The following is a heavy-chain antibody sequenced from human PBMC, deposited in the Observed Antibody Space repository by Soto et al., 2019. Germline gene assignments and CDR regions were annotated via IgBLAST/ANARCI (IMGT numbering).Heavy chain of an antibody. D-gene: IGHD6-19*01. Sequence: ASVKVSCKASGYTFTIYGISWVRQAPGQGLEWMGWISAYNGNTNYAQKLQGRVTMTTDTSTSTAYMELRSLRSDDTAVYYCARGPGGYSSGIYYYGMDVWGQGTTVTVSS. V-gene: IGHV1-18*01. J-gene: IGHJ6*02. CDR2: ISAYNGNT. CDR1: GYTFTIYG. CDR3: ARGPGGYSSGIYYYGMDV.